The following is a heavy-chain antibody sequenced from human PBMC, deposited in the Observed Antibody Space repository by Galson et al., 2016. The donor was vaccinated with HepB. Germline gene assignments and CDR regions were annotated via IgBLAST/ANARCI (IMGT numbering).Heavy chain of an antibody. J-gene: IGHJ4*02. CDR3: AKGIAVAGTRSFDC. Sequence: SLRLSCAASGFTFSSYSMNWVRQAPGMGLEWVSSISSSSSYIYYADSVKGRFTISRDNAKNSLYLQMNSLRAEDTALYYCAKGIAVAGTRSFDCWGQGTLVTVSS. V-gene: IGHV3-21*04. CDR1: GFTFSSYS. CDR2: ISSSSSYI. D-gene: IGHD6-19*01.